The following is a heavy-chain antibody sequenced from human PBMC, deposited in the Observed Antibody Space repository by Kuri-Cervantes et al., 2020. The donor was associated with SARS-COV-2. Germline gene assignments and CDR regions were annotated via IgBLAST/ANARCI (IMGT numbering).Heavy chain of an antibody. J-gene: IGHJ6*02. CDR1: GYTFTSYY. CDR3: AREVAEVGRSAAGGQVGMDV. CDR2: INPSGGST. V-gene: IGHV1-46*01. Sequence: ASVKVSCKASGYTFTSYYMHWVRQAPGQGLEWMGIINPSGGSTSYAQKFQGRVTMTRDTSTSTVYMELGSLRSEDTAVYYCAREVAEVGRSAAGGQVGMDVWGQGTTVTVSS. D-gene: IGHD6-25*01.